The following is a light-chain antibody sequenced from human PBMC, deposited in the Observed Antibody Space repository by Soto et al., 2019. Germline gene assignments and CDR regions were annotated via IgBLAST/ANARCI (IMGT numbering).Light chain of an antibody. CDR2: STS. CDR1: QSISTW. Sequence: DIQMTQSPSTLSASVGDRVTITCRASQSISTWLAWYQQKPGKAPKLLIYSTSDLESGGPSRFSGSGFGTEFTLTITSLQPDDFATYYCQQRSNWPTFGGGTKVDIK. J-gene: IGKJ4*01. CDR3: QQRSNWPT. V-gene: IGKV1-5*03.